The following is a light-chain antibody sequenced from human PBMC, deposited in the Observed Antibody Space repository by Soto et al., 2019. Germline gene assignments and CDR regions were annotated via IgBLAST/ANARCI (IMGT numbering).Light chain of an antibody. J-gene: IGLJ1*01. CDR3: CSYAGSYSFYV. Sequence: QSVLTQPRSVSGSPGQSVTISYTGTSSDVAAYDYVTWYQQHPGKAPKLMIYDVTKRPSGVPDRFSGSRSGNTASLTISGLQAEDEADYYCCSYAGSYSFYVFGSGTKVTVL. V-gene: IGLV2-11*01. CDR1: SSDVAAYDY. CDR2: DVT.